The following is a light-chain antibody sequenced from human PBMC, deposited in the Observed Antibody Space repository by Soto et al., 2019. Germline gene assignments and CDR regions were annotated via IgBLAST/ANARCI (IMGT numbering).Light chain of an antibody. CDR3: QHYGSSAL. CDR1: QSVSSSY. Sequence: EIVLTQSPGTLYLSPGERATLSCRASQSVSSSYLAWYQQKPGQAPRLLIYGASSRATGIPDRFSGSGSGTDFTLTISRLEPEVFAVYYCQHYGSSALFGPGTKVDIK. CDR2: GAS. V-gene: IGKV3-20*01. J-gene: IGKJ3*01.